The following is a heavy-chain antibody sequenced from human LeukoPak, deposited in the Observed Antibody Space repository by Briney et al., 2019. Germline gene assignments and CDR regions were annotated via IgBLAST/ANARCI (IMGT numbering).Heavy chain of an antibody. CDR2: ISWNSGSI. V-gene: IGHV3-9*01. CDR3: AKDEYEVGYFDY. J-gene: IGHJ4*02. D-gene: IGHD1-26*01. Sequence: GGSLRLSCAASGFTFDDYAMHWVRQAPGKGLEWVSGISWNSGSIGYADSVKGRFTISRDNAKNSLYLQMNSLRAEDTALYYCAKDEYEVGYFDYWGQGTLVTVSS. CDR1: GFTFDDYA.